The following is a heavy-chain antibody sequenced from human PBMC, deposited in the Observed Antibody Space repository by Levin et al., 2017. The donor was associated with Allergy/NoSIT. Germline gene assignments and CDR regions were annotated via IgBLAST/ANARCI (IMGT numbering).Heavy chain of an antibody. D-gene: IGHD3-16*01. V-gene: IGHV4-30-4*01. J-gene: IGHJ4*02. Sequence: SETLSLTCTVSGGSISSGDYYWNWIRQPPGKGLEWIGFIYYSGSAYYNPSLNIRVTIFVDRAKTQFSLRLTFVTAADTAVYYCARAVSAIGDDYFDSWGQGTLVTVSS. CDR1: GGSISSGDYY. CDR3: ARAVSAIGDDYFDS. CDR2: IYYSGSA.